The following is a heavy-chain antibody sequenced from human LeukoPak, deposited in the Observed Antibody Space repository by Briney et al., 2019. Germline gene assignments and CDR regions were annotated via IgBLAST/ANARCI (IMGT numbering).Heavy chain of an antibody. CDR3: ASSKGYYDYVWGSWYFDY. Sequence: PGRSLRLSCAASGFTFSSYGMHWVRQAPGKGLEWVAVISYDGSNKYYADSVKGRFTISRDNSKNTLYLQMNSLRAEDTAVYYCASSKGYYDYVWGSWYFDYWGQGTLVTVSS. CDR2: ISYDGSNK. V-gene: IGHV3-30*03. J-gene: IGHJ4*02. CDR1: GFTFSSYG. D-gene: IGHD3-16*01.